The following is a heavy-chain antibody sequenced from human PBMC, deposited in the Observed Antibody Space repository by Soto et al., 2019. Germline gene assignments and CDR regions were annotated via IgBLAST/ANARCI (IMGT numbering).Heavy chain of an antibody. CDR3: ASRPKEAVAATGDY. J-gene: IGHJ4*02. Sequence: SETLSLTCAVYGGSFSGYYWSWIRQPPGKGLEWIGEINHSGSTNYNPSLKSRVTISVDTSKNQFSLKLSSVTAADTAVYYCASRPKEAVAATGDYWGQGTLVTVSS. D-gene: IGHD6-19*01. CDR2: INHSGST. V-gene: IGHV4-34*01. CDR1: GGSFSGYY.